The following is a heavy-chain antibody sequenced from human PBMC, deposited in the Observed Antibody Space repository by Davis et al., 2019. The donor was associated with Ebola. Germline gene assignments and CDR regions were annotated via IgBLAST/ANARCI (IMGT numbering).Heavy chain of an antibody. CDR2: ISSYNSYI. CDR1: GFTFSSYT. CDR3: ARVGGNIIGGVIGC. Sequence: PGGSLRLSCAASGFTFSSYTMTWVRQAPGKGLEWVSSISSYNSYIYYADSVKGRFTISRDNAKKSLYLQMSNLRAEDTAVYYCARVGGNIIGGVIGCWGQGTLVTVSS. D-gene: IGHD3-16*01. V-gene: IGHV3-21*01. J-gene: IGHJ4*02.